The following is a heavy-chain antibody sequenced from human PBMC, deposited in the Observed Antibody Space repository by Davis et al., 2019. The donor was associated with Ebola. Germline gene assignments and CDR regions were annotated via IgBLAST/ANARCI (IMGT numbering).Heavy chain of an antibody. D-gene: IGHD2-15*01. Sequence: PGGSLRLSCEASGFNFSTYGMHWVRQAPGKGLEWIALIAFDGSYDYHSDSVKGRFSISRDTSRNTLYLQRNSLTTEDTAMYYCVKDMMVGIIGSLFDQWGQGTLVTVSS. J-gene: IGHJ4*02. CDR3: VKDMMVGIIGSLFDQ. CDR2: IAFDGSYD. CDR1: GFNFSTYG. V-gene: IGHV3-30*02.